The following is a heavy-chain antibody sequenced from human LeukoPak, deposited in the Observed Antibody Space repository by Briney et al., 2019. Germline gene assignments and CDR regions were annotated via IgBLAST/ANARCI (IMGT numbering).Heavy chain of an antibody. Sequence: PGGSLRLSCAASGFTFSSYSMDWVRQAPGKGLEWVSSISSTSTDIYYADSLRGRFTISRDNAKNSLYLQMNSLRAEDMAVYYCAVNYYDSSGYYYWGQGTLVTVSS. V-gene: IGHV3-21*04. CDR3: AVNYYDSSGYYY. CDR2: ISSTSTDI. J-gene: IGHJ4*02. CDR1: GFTFSSYS. D-gene: IGHD3-22*01.